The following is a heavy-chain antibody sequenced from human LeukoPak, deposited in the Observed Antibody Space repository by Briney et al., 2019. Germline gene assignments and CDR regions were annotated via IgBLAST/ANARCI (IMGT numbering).Heavy chain of an antibody. Sequence: PGGSLRLSCAASGFTFSSYAMSWVRQAPGKGLEWVSAISISGENTYYADSVKGRFTISRDTSRNTLYLQMHSLGAEDTAVYYCARLISTSSSRFSDYWGQGTLVTVSS. D-gene: IGHD6-6*01. CDR2: ISISGENT. CDR1: GFTFSSYA. CDR3: ARLISTSSSRFSDY. J-gene: IGHJ4*02. V-gene: IGHV3-23*01.